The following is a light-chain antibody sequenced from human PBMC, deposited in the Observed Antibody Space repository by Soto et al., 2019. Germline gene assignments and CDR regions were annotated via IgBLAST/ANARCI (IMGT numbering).Light chain of an antibody. CDR2: GAS. CDR3: QQYGSSRT. Sequence: EIVLTQSPGTLSLSPAERATLSCRASESVSSSYLAWYQQKPGQAPRLLVYGASSRATGIPDRFTGSGSGTDFTLTISRLEPEDFAVYYCQQYGSSRTFGQGTKVDI. CDR1: ESVSSSY. J-gene: IGKJ1*01. V-gene: IGKV3-20*01.